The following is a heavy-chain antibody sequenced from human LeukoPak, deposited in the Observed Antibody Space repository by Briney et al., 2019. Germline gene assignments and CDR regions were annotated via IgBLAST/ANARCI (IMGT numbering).Heavy chain of an antibody. D-gene: IGHD1-26*01. CDR2: IYHSGST. CDR1: GGSISSSNW. V-gene: IGHV4-4*02. CDR3: ARKRGRHQWTWELLIREYYFDY. J-gene: IGHJ4*02. Sequence: SETLSLTCAVSGGSISSSNWWSWVRQPPGKGLEWIGEIYHSGSTNYNPSLKSRVTISVDKSKNQFSLKLSSVTAADTAVYYCARKRGRHQWTWELLIREYYFDYWGQGTLVTVSS.